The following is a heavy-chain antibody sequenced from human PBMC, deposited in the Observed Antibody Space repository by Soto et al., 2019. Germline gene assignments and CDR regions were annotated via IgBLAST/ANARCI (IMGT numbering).Heavy chain of an antibody. D-gene: IGHD3-22*01. CDR3: VKGLNYNFDNIGFHG. V-gene: IGHV3-9*01. J-gene: IGHJ4*02. CDR1: GFTFDDYA. CDR2: ISWNSGSA. Sequence: LRLSCAASGFTFDDYAMHWVRQLPGKGLEWVSGISWNSGSAAYMDSVKGRFLISRDNAKKSLFLQMRSLRPEDTALYYCVKGLNYNFDNIGFHGWGQGTLVTVSS.